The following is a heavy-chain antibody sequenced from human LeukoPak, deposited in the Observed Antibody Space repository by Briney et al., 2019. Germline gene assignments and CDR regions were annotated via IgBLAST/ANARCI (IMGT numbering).Heavy chain of an antibody. Sequence: GGSLRLSCAASGFTFSYYAMSWVRQAPGKGLEWVSSLSDNGGNPYYADSVKGRFTISRDNSKNTLYLHMNSLRVEDTAVYYCAKDPGTYSSRWFDSWGQGTLVTVSS. J-gene: IGHJ5*01. CDR1: GFTFSYYA. CDR2: LSDNGGNP. D-gene: IGHD1-14*01. CDR3: AKDPGTYSSRWFDS. V-gene: IGHV3-23*01.